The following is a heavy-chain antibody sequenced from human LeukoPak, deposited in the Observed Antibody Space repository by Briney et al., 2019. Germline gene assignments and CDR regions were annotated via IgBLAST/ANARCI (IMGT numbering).Heavy chain of an antibody. Sequence: ASVKVSCKASGYTFTSYDINWVRQATGQGLEWMGWMNPNSGNSGYAQKFQGRVTMTRNTSISTAYMELSSLRSEDTAVYYCARSGLYSSQNWFDPWGQGTLVTVSS. CDR1: GYTFTSYD. CDR2: MNPNSGNS. V-gene: IGHV1-8*01. D-gene: IGHD6-13*01. CDR3: ARSGLYSSQNWFDP. J-gene: IGHJ5*02.